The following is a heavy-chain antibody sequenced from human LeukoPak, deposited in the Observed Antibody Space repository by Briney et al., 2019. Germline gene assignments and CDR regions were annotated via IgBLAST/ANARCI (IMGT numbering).Heavy chain of an antibody. CDR2: ISYDGSNK. Sequence: GGSLRLSCAASGFTFSSYAMHWVRQAPGKGLEWVAVISYDGSNKYYADSVKGRFTISRDNSKNTLYLQMNSLRAEDTAVYYCAKDLVSGYKGEIDYWGQGTLVTVSS. J-gene: IGHJ4*02. CDR1: GFTFSSYA. CDR3: AKDLVSGYKGEIDY. V-gene: IGHV3-30-3*01. D-gene: IGHD3-22*01.